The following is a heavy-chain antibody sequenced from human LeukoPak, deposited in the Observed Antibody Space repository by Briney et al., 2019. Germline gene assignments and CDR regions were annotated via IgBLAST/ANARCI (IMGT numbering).Heavy chain of an antibody. Sequence: PGGSLRLSCAASGFTFSSYAMSWVRQAPGKGLEWVSAISGSGGTTFHADSVKGRFTISRDNSKSTLYLQVNSLRAEDTAVYYCAKTGQRYCSSTSCYTDYWGQGTLVTVSS. J-gene: IGHJ4*02. V-gene: IGHV3-23*01. CDR1: GFTFSSYA. D-gene: IGHD2-2*02. CDR2: ISGSGGTT. CDR3: AKTGQRYCSSTSCYTDY.